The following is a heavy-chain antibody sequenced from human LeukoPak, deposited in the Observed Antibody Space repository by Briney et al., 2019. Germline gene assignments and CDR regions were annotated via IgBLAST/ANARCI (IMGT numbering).Heavy chain of an antibody. CDR2: INAGNGNT. Sequence: GASVKVSCKASGYTFTSYAMHWVRQAPGQRLEWMGWINAGNGNTKYSQKFQGRVTITRDTSASTAYMELSSLGSEDTAVYYCATDRNSGKYYDYWGQGTLVSVSS. V-gene: IGHV1-3*01. J-gene: IGHJ4*02. CDR1: GYTFTSYA. CDR3: ATDRNSGKYYDY. D-gene: IGHD1-26*01.